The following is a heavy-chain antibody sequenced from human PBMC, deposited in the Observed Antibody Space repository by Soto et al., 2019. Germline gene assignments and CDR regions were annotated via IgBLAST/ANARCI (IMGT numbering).Heavy chain of an antibody. CDR1: GFTFSSYA. CDR2: ISYDGSNK. Sequence: QVQLVESGGGVVQPGRSLRLSCAASGFTFSSYAMHWVRQAPGKGLEWVAVISYDGSNKYYADSVKGRFTISRDNSKNTLYLQMNSLRAEDTAVYYCARSRGYWTNGVCYGLSYHFDYWGQGTLVTVSS. D-gene: IGHD2-8*01. J-gene: IGHJ4*02. CDR3: ARSRGYWTNGVCYGLSYHFDY. V-gene: IGHV3-30-3*01.